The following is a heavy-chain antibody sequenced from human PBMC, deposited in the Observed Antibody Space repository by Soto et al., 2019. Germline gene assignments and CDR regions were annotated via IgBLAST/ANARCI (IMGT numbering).Heavy chain of an antibody. CDR1: GFNLNSYV. D-gene: IGHD3-16*01. V-gene: IGHV3-23*01. Sequence: DVPLLESGGGLVQPGGSLRLSCVASGFNLNSYVMSLVRQAPGKGLEWVSGISGSSPYYADSVKGRFTISRDNSKNTLYLQMNSLRAEDTAAYYCAKGWGDYWGQGTLVTVSS. J-gene: IGHJ4*02. CDR2: ISGSSP. CDR3: AKGWGDY.